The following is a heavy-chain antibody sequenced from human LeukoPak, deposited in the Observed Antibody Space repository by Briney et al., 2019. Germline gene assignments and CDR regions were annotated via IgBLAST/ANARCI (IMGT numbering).Heavy chain of an antibody. CDR2: INHSGST. Sequence: SETLSLTCAVYGGSFSGYYWSWIRQPPGKGLEWIGEINHSGSTNYNPSLKSRVTISVDTSKNQFSLKLSSVTAADTAVYYCARLGGVVGTDYYYYMDVWGKGTTVTISS. J-gene: IGHJ6*03. D-gene: IGHD2-15*01. CDR3: ARLGGVVGTDYYYYMDV. CDR1: GGSFSGYY. V-gene: IGHV4-34*01.